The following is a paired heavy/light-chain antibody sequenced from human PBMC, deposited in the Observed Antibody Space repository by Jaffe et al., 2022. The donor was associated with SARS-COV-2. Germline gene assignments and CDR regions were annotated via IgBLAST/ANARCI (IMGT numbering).Heavy chain of an antibody. V-gene: IGHV4-39*01. Sequence: QVQLQESGPGLVKPSETLSLTCSVSGDSISSSSYYWGWVRQPPGKGLEWIGNIYYTGSTDYNPSLQSRVTISLDTSKSQFSLRLSSVTAADTAVYYCARQSSGWYNWFDPWGQGTLVSVSS. CDR2: IYYTGST. J-gene: IGHJ5*02. CDR3: ARQSSGWYNWFDP. D-gene: IGHD6-19*01. CDR1: GDSISSSSYY.
Light chain of an antibody. Sequence: QSVLTQPPSVSGAPGQRVIISCTGSSSNIGADYDIHWYQQLPGTAPKLLIYGNINRPSGVPNRFSGSKSGTSASLAISGLQAEDEADYYCQSYDSSLNGSVFGTGTKVTVL. CDR2: GNI. J-gene: IGLJ1*01. CDR1: SSNIGADYD. CDR3: QSYDSSLNGSV. V-gene: IGLV1-40*01.